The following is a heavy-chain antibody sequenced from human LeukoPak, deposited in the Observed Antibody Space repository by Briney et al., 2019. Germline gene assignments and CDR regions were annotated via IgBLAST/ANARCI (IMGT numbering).Heavy chain of an antibody. Sequence: GGSLRLSCAASGFTFSSYSMNWVRQAPGKGLEWVSSISSSSSYIYYADSVKGRFTISRDNAKNSLYLQMNSLRAEDTALYYCAKDLSHLTTVVTFDYWGQGTLVTVSS. V-gene: IGHV3-21*04. CDR3: AKDLSHLTTVVTFDY. D-gene: IGHD4-23*01. CDR2: ISSSSSYI. CDR1: GFTFSSYS. J-gene: IGHJ4*02.